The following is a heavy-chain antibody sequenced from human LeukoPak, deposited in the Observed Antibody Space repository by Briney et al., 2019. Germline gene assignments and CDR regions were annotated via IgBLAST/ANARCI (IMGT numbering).Heavy chain of an antibody. CDR1: GYSFTSYW. V-gene: IGHV5-51*01. Sequence: GESLKISCKGSGYSFTSYWIGWVRQMPGKGLEWMGIIYPGDSDTRYSPSFQGRVTISADKSISTAYLQWSSLKASDTAMYYCARHSSRGTVVVPAAIGYWGQGTLVTVSS. CDR3: ARHSSRGTVVVPAAIGY. CDR2: IYPGDSDT. D-gene: IGHD2-2*01. J-gene: IGHJ4*02.